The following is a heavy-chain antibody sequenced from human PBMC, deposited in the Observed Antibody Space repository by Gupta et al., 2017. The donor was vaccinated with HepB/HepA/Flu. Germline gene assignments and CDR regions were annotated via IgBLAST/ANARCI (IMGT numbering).Heavy chain of an antibody. CDR3: ARPVWLGTTSDARYYFMDV. V-gene: IGHV1-69*01. CDR2: IIPIFGTA. Sequence: QVQLVQSGAEVKKPGSSVQVSCKALGGTFISYAISWVRQAPGHGLEWMGGIIPIFGTANYAQKFQGRVTITADESSSTAYMELSSLRSEDTAIYYCARPVWLGTTSDARYYFMDVWGKGTTVTVSS. CDR1: GGTFISYA. D-gene: IGHD1-26*01. J-gene: IGHJ6*03.